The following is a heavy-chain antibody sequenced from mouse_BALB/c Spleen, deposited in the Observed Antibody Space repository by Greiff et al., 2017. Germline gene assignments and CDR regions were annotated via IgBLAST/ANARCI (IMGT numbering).Heavy chain of an antibody. V-gene: IGHV5-6-5*01. J-gene: IGHJ2*01. D-gene: IGHD1-1*02. CDR2: ISSGGST. Sequence: EVKVVESGGGLVKPGGSLKLSCAASGFTFSSYAMSWVRQTPEKRLEWVASISSGGSTYYPDSVKGRFTISSDNASNILYLQMSSLRSEDTAMYYCARYMGSFDYWGQGTTLTVSS. CDR3: ARYMGSFDY. CDR1: GFTFSSYA.